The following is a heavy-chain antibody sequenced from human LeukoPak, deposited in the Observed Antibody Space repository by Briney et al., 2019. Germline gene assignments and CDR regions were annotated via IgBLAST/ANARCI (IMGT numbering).Heavy chain of an antibody. CDR2: ISGSGSST. CDR1: GFTFSSYA. J-gene: IGHJ6*02. CDR3: AKDLSNPYKYYGMDV. D-gene: IGHD4-11*01. V-gene: IGHV3-23*01. Sequence: GGSLRLSCAASGFTFSSYAMSWVRQAPGKGLEWVSAISGSGSSTYYADSVKGRYTISRDNSKNTLYLQMSSLRAEDTAVYSCAKDLSNPYKYYGMDVWGQGTTVTVSS.